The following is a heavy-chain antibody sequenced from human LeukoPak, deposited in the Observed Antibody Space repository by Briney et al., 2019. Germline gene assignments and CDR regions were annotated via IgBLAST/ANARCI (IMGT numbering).Heavy chain of an antibody. CDR3: ARVAGSYRRTFFDY. CDR1: GYTLTELS. D-gene: IGHD1-26*01. Sequence: ASVKVSCKVSGYTLTELSMHWVRQAPGKGLEWMGGFDPEDGETIYAQKFQGRVTMTEDTSTDTAYMELSSLRSEDTAVYYCARVAGSYRRTFFDYWGQGTLVTVSS. V-gene: IGHV1-24*01. CDR2: FDPEDGET. J-gene: IGHJ4*02.